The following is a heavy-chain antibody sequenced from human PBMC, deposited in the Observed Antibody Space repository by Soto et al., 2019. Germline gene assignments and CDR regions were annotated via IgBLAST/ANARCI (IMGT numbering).Heavy chain of an antibody. D-gene: IGHD6-19*01. Sequence: TSETLSLTCSVSGGSISSGDYYWSWIRQPPGKGLEWIGYIYYSGSTYYNPSLKSRVTISVDTSKNQFSLKLSSVTAADTAVYYCTTLAYSSGWPPFDYWGQGTLVTVSS. CDR3: TTLAYSSGWPPFDY. J-gene: IGHJ4*02. V-gene: IGHV4-30-4*01. CDR1: GGSISSGDYY. CDR2: IYYSGST.